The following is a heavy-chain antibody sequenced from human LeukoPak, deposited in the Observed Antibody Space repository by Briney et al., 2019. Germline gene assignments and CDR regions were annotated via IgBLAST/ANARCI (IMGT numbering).Heavy chain of an antibody. CDR2: INTNTGNP. Sequence: GASVNVSCKASGYTFTSYAMNWVRQAPGQGLEWMGWINTNTGNPTYAQGFTGRFVFSLDTSVSTAYLQISSLKAEDTAVYYCARECDSSRWCRGRFDPWGQGTLVTVSS. CDR3: ARECDSSRWCRGRFDP. D-gene: IGHD6-13*01. J-gene: IGHJ5*02. V-gene: IGHV7-4-1*02. CDR1: GYTFTSYA.